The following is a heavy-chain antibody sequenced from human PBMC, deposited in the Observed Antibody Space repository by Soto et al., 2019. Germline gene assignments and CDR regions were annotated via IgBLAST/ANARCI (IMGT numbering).Heavy chain of an antibody. J-gene: IGHJ3*02. CDR1: GFTFSSYS. D-gene: IGHD3-22*01. CDR2: ISGSGSST. V-gene: IGHV3-23*01. CDR3: AKGERITMIVVVITAFDI. Sequence: PWGSLRLSCAASGFTFSSYSMNWVRQAPGKGLERVSAISGSGSSTYYADSVKGRFTISRDNSKNTLYLQMNSLRAEDTAVYYCAKGERITMIVVVITAFDIWGQGTMVTVSS.